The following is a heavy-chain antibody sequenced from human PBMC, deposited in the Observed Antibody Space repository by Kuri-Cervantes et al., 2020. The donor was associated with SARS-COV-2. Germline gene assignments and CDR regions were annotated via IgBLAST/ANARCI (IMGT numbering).Heavy chain of an antibody. V-gene: IGHV3-23*01. Sequence: GESLKISCEASGLIFSDYAIDWVRQAPGKGLEWVSSISGSGVGTYYADSVKGRFTISRDNSKNTLYLQMNSLRAEDSALYYCAKVGLSFDYWGQGTLVTVSS. J-gene: IGHJ4*02. D-gene: IGHD2/OR15-2a*01. CDR3: AKVGLSFDY. CDR2: ISGSGVGT. CDR1: GLIFSDYA.